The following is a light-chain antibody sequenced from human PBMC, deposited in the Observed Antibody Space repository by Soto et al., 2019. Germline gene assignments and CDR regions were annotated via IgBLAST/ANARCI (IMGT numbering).Light chain of an antibody. CDR3: CSYVVSNNDV. Sequence: QSALTQPPSASGSPGQSVAISCTGTSSDVGGYNYVSWYQQYPGKAPKLIMYEVTKRPSGVPDRFSGSKSGNTASLTVSGLQAEDEADYYCCSYVVSNNDVFGTGTKVTGL. V-gene: IGLV2-8*01. CDR2: EVT. CDR1: SSDVGGYNY. J-gene: IGLJ1*01.